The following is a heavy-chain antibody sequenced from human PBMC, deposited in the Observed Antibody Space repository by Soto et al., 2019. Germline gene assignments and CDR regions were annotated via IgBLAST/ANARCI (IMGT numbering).Heavy chain of an antibody. CDR2: INHSGST. D-gene: IGHD3-3*01. V-gene: IGHV4-34*01. CDR1: CGSFSGYY. J-gene: IGHJ4*02. Sequence: SETLSLTCAVYCGSFSGYYWSWIRQPPGKGLEWIGEINHSGSTNYNPSLKSRVTISVDTSKNQFSLKLSSVTAADTAVYYCARANHVLRFLEWLWGNPNYFDYWGQGTLVTVSS. CDR3: ARANHVLRFLEWLWGNPNYFDY.